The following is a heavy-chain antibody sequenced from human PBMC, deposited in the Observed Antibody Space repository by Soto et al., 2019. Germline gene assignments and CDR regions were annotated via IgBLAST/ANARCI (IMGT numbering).Heavy chain of an antibody. Sequence: QVQLVQSGAEVKKPGASVKVSCKASGYTFTSYGISWVRQAPGQGLEWMGWISAYNGNTNYAQKLQGRVTMTTDTSXSXAYMELRSLRSDDTAVYYCARFHMTTVTTVYWYFDLWGRGTLVTVSS. J-gene: IGHJ2*01. CDR1: GYTFTSYG. CDR3: ARFHMTTVTTVYWYFDL. V-gene: IGHV1-18*01. CDR2: ISAYNGNT. D-gene: IGHD4-17*01.